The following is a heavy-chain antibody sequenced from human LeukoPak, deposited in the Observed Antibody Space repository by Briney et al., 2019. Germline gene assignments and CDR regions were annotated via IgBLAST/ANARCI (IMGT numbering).Heavy chain of an antibody. CDR2: TYYSGST. CDR3: ARYYYDSSGYFFDY. V-gene: IGHV4-59*01. Sequence: SETLSLTCTVSGGSISSYYWSWIRQPPGKGLEWIGYTYYSGSTNYNPSLKSRVTMSVDTSKNQFSLKLSSVTAADTAVYYCARYYYDSSGYFFDYWGQGTLVTVSS. J-gene: IGHJ4*02. D-gene: IGHD3-22*01. CDR1: GGSISSYY.